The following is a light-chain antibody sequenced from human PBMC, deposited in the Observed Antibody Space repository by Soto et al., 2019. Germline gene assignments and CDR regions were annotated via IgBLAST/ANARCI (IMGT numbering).Light chain of an antibody. J-gene: IGKJ1*01. V-gene: IGKV4-1*01. CDR1: QSILFPSNNKNY. CDR2: WAS. Sequence: DIVMTQSPDSLAMSLGERATINCRSSQSILFPSNNKNYLAWYQQKPGQPPKLLIYWASTRESGVPDRFSGSGSRTDFTLTISSLQAEDVAVYYCQQYYSAPWMFGQGTKVEIK. CDR3: QQYYSAPWM.